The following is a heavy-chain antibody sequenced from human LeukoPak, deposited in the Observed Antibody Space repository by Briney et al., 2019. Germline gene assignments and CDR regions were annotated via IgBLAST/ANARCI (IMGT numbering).Heavy chain of an antibody. J-gene: IGHJ5*01. CDR1: RFTFSSYS. D-gene: IGHD3-22*01. V-gene: IGHV3-23*01. CDR3: ARYYYDSSGLNWFDS. Sequence: GGSLRLSCAASRFTFSSYSMNWVRQAPGKGLEWVSTISGSGISTYYADSVKGRFTISRDNSKNTLYLQMNSLRAEDTAVYYCARYYYDSSGLNWFDSWGQGTLVTVSS. CDR2: ISGSGIST.